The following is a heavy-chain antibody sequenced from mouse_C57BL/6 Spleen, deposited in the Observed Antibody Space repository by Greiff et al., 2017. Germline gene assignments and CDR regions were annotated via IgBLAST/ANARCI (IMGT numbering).Heavy chain of an antibody. CDR2: ISDGGSYT. J-gene: IGHJ1*03. D-gene: IGHD1-1*01. Sequence: EVKLMESGGGLVKPGGSLKLSCAASGFTFSSYALSWVRQTPEKRLAWVATISDGGSYTYYPDNVKGRFTISRDNAKNNLYLQMSHLKSEDTAMYYCSRYYGSSDGYVDVWGTGTTVTVSS. CDR1: GFTFSSYA. CDR3: SRYYGSSDGYVDV. V-gene: IGHV5-4*03.